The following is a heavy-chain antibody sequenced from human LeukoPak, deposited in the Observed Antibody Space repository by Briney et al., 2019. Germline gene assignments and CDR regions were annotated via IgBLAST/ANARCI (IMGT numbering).Heavy chain of an antibody. Sequence: SETLSLTCTVSGGSTSSSSYYWGWLRQPPGKGLEWIGSIYYSGSTYYHPSLKSRVTISVDTSKNQFSLKLSSVTAADTAVYYCARDLRAVVLMVYAPYFDYWGQGTLVTVSS. CDR1: GGSTSSSSYY. CDR3: ARDLRAVVLMVYAPYFDY. J-gene: IGHJ4*02. V-gene: IGHV4-39*07. D-gene: IGHD2-8*01. CDR2: IYYSGST.